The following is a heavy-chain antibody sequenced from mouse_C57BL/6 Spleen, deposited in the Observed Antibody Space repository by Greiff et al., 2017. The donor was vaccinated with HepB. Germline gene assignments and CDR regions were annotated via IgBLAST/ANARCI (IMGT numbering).Heavy chain of an antibody. V-gene: IGHV1-39*01. CDR1: GYSFTDYN. CDR2: INPNYGTT. J-gene: IGHJ4*01. D-gene: IGHD1-1*01. Sequence: EVQLQQSGPELVKPGASVKISCKASGYSFTDYNMNWVKQSNGKSLEWIGVINPNYGTTSYNQKFKGKATLTVDQSSSTAYMQLNSLTSEDSAVYYCADTVVAREAYAMDYWGQGTSVTVSS. CDR3: ADTVVAREAYAMDY.